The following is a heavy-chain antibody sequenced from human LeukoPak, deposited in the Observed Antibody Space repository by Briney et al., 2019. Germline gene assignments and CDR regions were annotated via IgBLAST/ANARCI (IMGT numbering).Heavy chain of an antibody. CDR1: GFTFGDYA. CDR3: AHDTSGYAYYFDY. Sequence: PGRSLRLSCTASGFTFGDYAMSWFRQAPGKGLEWVGFIRSKAKGGTTEYAASVKGRFTISRDGSRSIAYLQMNSLKTEDTAVYYCAHDTSGYAYYFDYWGRGTLVTVSS. J-gene: IGHJ4*02. CDR2: IRSKAKGGTT. V-gene: IGHV3-49*01. D-gene: IGHD3-22*01.